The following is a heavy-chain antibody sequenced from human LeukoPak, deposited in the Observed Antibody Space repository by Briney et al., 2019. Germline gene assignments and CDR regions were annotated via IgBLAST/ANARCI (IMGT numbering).Heavy chain of an antibody. V-gene: IGHV4-61*02. CDR2: IYTSGST. CDR1: GGSISSGSYY. D-gene: IGHD3-10*01. CDR3: ARALWFGGTDAFDI. Sequence: PSQTLSLTCTVSGGSISSGSYYWSWIRQPAGKGLEWIGRIYTSGSTNYNPSLKSRVTISVDTSKNQFSLKLSSVTAADTAVYYCARALWFGGTDAFDIWGQGTMVTVSS. J-gene: IGHJ3*02.